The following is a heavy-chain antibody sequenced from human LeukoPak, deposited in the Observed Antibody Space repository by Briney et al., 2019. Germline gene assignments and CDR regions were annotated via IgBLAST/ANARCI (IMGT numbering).Heavy chain of an antibody. CDR3: ARDQFGSSGYYLAPFDY. Sequence: GGSLRLSCAASGFTFSNYAMSWVRQAPGKGLEWVANIKQDGSEKYYVDSVKGRFTISRDNAKNSLYLQMNSLRAEDTAVYYCARDQFGSSGYYLAPFDYWGQGTLVTVSS. CDR1: GFTFSNYA. CDR2: IKQDGSEK. J-gene: IGHJ4*02. D-gene: IGHD3-22*01. V-gene: IGHV3-7*01.